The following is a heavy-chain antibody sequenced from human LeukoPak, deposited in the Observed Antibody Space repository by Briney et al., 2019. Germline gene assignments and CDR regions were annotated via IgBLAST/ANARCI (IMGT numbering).Heavy chain of an antibody. Sequence: GRSLRLSCSASGFTISSYWMHWVRQAPGEGLVWVSRINPAGSVTNHADSVRGRFTISRDTATNTLYLEMNSLRAEDTAVYYCSRDFVGAEDYWGQGTLVTVSS. CDR3: SRDFVGAEDY. J-gene: IGHJ4*02. CDR2: INPAGSVT. V-gene: IGHV3-74*01. D-gene: IGHD3-16*01. CDR1: GFTISSYW.